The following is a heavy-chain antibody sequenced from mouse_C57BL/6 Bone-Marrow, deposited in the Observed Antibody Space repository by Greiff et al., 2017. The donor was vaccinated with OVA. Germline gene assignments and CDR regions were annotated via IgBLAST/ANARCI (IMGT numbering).Heavy chain of an antibody. Sequence: HVQLQQPGAELVQPVASVKLSCKASGYPFTSYWMHWVKQRPGRGLAWIGRLDPNSGGTKYNEKFKSKATLTVDKPSSTAYMQLSSLTSEDSAVYYCAREGDYGSSWGWFAYWGQGTLVTVSA. D-gene: IGHD1-1*01. CDR1: GYPFTSYW. V-gene: IGHV1-72*01. J-gene: IGHJ3*01. CDR2: LDPNSGGT. CDR3: AREGDYGSSWGWFAY.